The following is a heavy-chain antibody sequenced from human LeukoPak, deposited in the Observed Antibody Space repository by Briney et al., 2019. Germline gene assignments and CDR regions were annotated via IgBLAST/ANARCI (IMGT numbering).Heavy chain of an antibody. D-gene: IGHD5-18*01. CDR2: IDHSGSS. V-gene: IGHV4-34*01. Sequence: SETLSLTCAVYGGSFSGYYWSWLRQPPGKGLEWIGEIDHSGSSNYNPSLKSRATISVDTPRNQFSLKVNSVTAADTAVYYCARREVVDTAMVGDFWGQGSLVTVSS. CDR1: GGSFSGYY. CDR3: ARREVVDTAMVGDF. J-gene: IGHJ4*02.